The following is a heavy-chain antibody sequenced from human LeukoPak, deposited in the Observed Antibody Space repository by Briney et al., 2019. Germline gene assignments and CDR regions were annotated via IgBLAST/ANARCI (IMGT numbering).Heavy chain of an antibody. D-gene: IGHD3-10*01. V-gene: IGHV4-4*02. CDR1: GGSISNSNW. CDR3: ARRLGRKFGERFYYYHYMDV. Sequence: PSETLSLTCAVSGGSISNSNWWSWVRQPPGKGLEWIGEIYHSGSTNYNPSLKSRVTISVDKSKNQFSLKLSSVTAADTAVYYCARRLGRKFGERFYYYHYMDVWGKGTTVTISS. J-gene: IGHJ6*03. CDR2: IYHSGST.